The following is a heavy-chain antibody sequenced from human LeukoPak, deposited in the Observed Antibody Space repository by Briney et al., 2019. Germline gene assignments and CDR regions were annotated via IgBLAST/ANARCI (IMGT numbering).Heavy chain of an antibody. V-gene: IGHV1-69*06. D-gene: IGHD4-17*01. CDR2: IIPIFGTT. J-gene: IGHJ6*03. CDR1: GGTFSSYA. Sequence: ASVKVSCKASGGTFSSYAISWVRQAPGQGLEWMGGIIPIFGTTNYAQKFQGRVTITADKSTSTAYMELSSLRSEDTAVYYCAGSTVTTWWYTDVWGKGTTVTVSS. CDR3: AGSTVTTWWYTDV.